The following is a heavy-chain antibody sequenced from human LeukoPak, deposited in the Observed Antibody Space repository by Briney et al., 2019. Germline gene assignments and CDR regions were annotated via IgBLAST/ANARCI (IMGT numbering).Heavy chain of an antibody. CDR3: ARDLVNCSSTSCYYYYYYYMDV. J-gene: IGHJ6*03. CDR1: GDPFTGYY. CDR2: VNPKSGGT. D-gene: IGHD2-2*01. Sequence: GASVKVSFKASGDPFTGYYMHWGRPAPGKGGGGVGWVNPKSGGTNYAQKFQGRVTMTRDTSISTAYMELSRLRSDDTAVYYCARDLVNCSSTSCYYYYYYYMDVWGKGTTVTVSS. V-gene: IGHV1-2*02.